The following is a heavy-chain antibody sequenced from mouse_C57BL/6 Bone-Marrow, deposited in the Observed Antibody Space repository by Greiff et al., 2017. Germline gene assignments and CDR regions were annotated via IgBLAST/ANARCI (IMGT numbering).Heavy chain of an antibody. V-gene: IGHV5-16*01. CDR1: GFTFSDYY. D-gene: IGHD2-1*01. Sequence: EVKLMESEGGLVQPGSSMKLSCTASGFTFSDYYMAWVRQVPEKGLEWVANINYDGSSTYYLDSLKSRFIISRDNAKNVLYLQMSSLKSEDTATYYCARIYGNYGGAMDYWGQGTSVTVSS. J-gene: IGHJ4*01. CDR2: INYDGSST. CDR3: ARIYGNYGGAMDY.